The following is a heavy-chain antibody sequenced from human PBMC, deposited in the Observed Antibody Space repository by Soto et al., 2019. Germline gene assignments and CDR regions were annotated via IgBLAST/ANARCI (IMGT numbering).Heavy chain of an antibody. J-gene: IGHJ4*02. Sequence: EVQLVESGGGLVKPGGSLRLSCAASGFSFTNAWMNWVRQAPGKGLEWVGRIKSKTDGETTDYAAPVKGRFTISRDDAKNTLYLQMDSQITEDTAVYYCTTSVKTKVSGWGQGTLVTVSS. V-gene: IGHV3-15*07. CDR3: TTSVKTKVSG. CDR1: GFSFTNAW. CDR2: IKSKTDGETT. D-gene: IGHD6-25*01.